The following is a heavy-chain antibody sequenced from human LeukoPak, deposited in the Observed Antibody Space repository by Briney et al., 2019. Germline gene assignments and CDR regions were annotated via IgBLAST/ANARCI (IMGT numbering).Heavy chain of an antibody. Sequence: SGPTLVNPTQTLTLTCTFSGFSLSTSGVGVGWIRQPPGKALEWLALIYWDDDKRYSPSLKSRLTITKDPSKNQVVLTMTNMDPVDTATYYCAHRGYYYDSSGYYSNWFDPWGQGTLVTVSS. J-gene: IGHJ5*02. CDR2: IYWDDDK. CDR3: AHRGYYYDSSGYYSNWFDP. CDR1: GFSLSTSGVG. V-gene: IGHV2-5*02. D-gene: IGHD3-22*01.